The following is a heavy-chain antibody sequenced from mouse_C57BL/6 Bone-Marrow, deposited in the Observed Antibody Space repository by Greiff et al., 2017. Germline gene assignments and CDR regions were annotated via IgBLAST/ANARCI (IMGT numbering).Heavy chain of an antibody. V-gene: IGHV5-6*01. CDR1: GFSFSSYG. CDR2: FSSRGSYT. J-gene: IGHJ3*01. CDR3: ARQAYYDYDGAWFAY. Sequence: EVMLVVSGGELVKPGGSLKLSCAASGFSFSSYGLSWVRKTPDKRLEWVATFSSRGSYTYYPDSVKGRFTISSDNAKNTLYLLMSSVKSEDTAMYYRARQAYYDYDGAWFAYWGQGTLVTVAA. D-gene: IGHD2-4*01.